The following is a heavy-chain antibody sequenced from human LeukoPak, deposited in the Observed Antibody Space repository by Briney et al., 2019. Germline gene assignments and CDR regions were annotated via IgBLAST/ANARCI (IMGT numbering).Heavy chain of an antibody. Sequence: SETLSLTCTVSGASISAFHWNRFRQPAGKGLEWIGLIYSSGRTCFNPSLKSRAAIQVDLTKNQPPRMCAHVTAADTAVYYCARKDGDYWGRGTLVTVSS. J-gene: IGHJ4*02. CDR3: ARKDGDY. CDR2: IYSSGRT. V-gene: IGHV4-4*07. CDR1: GASISAFH.